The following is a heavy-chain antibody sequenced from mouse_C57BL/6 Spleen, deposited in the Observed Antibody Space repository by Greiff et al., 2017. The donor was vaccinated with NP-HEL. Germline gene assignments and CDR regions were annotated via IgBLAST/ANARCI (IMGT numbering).Heavy chain of an antibody. Sequence: VQLQQPGAELVKPGASVKLSCKASGYTFTSYWMHWVKQRPGQGLEWIGMIHPNSGSTNYNEKFKSKATLTVDKSSSTAYMQLSSLTSEDSAVYYCARSEGPYYAMDYWGQGTSVTVSS. CDR2: IHPNSGST. V-gene: IGHV1-64*01. CDR3: ARSEGPYYAMDY. CDR1: GYTFTSYW. J-gene: IGHJ4*01. D-gene: IGHD3-3*01.